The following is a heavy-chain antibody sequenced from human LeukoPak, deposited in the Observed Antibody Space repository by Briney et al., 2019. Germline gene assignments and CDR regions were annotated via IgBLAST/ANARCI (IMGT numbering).Heavy chain of an antibody. CDR2: ILASGSPT. V-gene: IGHV3-23*05. J-gene: IGHJ5*02. CDR1: GFNFNSYT. Sequence: PGGSLRLSCAASGFNFNSYTMNWVRQAPGKGLQWVANILASGSPTYYADSVKGRFTISRDNSKNTLYLQMNSLRAEDTAVYYCARGNWGSAYWFDPWGQGTLVTVSS. CDR3: ARGNWGSAYWFDP. D-gene: IGHD7-27*01.